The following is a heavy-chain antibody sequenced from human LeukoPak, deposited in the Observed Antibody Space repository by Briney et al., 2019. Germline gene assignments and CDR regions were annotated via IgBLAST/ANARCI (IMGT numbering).Heavy chain of an antibody. J-gene: IGHJ3*02. D-gene: IGHD1/OR15-1a*01. CDR2: INGDGSST. Sequence: PGGSLRLSCAASGFTFSSYWMHWVRQAPGKGLVWVSRINGDGSSTSYADSVKGRFTISRDNAKNTLYLQMSSLRAEDTAVYYCATYINNRDTFDIWGQGTMVTVSS. CDR3: ATYINNRDTFDI. CDR1: GFTFSSYW. V-gene: IGHV3-74*01.